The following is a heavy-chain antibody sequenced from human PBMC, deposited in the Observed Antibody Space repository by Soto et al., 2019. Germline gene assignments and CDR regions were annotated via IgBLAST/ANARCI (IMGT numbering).Heavy chain of an antibody. Sequence: GSVQVSSKASGYTFTSYGISWVRQAPGQGLEWMGWISAYNGNTNYAQKLQGRVPMTTDTSTSTAYMELRSLRSDDTAVYYCGRDRDVLVGAAWFSWFHPRGQ. CDR1: GYTFTSYG. V-gene: IGHV1-18*01. J-gene: IGHJ5*02. D-gene: IGHD2-15*01. CDR2: ISAYNGNT. CDR3: GRDRDVLVGAAWFSWFHP.